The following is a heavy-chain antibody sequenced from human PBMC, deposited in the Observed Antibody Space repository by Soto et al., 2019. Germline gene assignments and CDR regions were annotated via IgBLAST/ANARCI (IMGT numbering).Heavy chain of an antibody. Sequence: LSLTCAVSGGSISSGGYSWSWIRQPPGKGLEWIGYIYHSGSTYYNPSLKSRVTISVDRSKNQFSLKLSSVTAADTAVYYCARAHYDILTGYSEPFDYWGQGTLVTVSS. J-gene: IGHJ4*02. CDR2: IYHSGST. CDR1: GGSISSGGYS. CDR3: ARAHYDILTGYSEPFDY. D-gene: IGHD3-9*01. V-gene: IGHV4-30-2*01.